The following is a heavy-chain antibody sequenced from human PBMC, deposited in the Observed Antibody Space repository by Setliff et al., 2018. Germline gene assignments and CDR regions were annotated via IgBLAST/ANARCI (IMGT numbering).Heavy chain of an antibody. CDR3: ARTCSGSGCYAGLES. CDR1: GYTFTSYD. CDR2: INPSGGST. Sequence: GASVKVSCKASGYTFTSYDINWVRQATGQGLEWMGWINPSGGSTSYAQKFQGRVTMTRDTSTSTVYMELSSLRPEDTAVYYCARTCSGSGCYAGLESWGQGTPVTVSS. D-gene: IGHD2-15*01. J-gene: IGHJ4*02. V-gene: IGHV1-46*01.